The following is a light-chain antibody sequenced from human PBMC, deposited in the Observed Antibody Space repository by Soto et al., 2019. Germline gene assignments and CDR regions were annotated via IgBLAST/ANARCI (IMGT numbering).Light chain of an antibody. CDR1: QGVSSSY. V-gene: IGKV3-20*01. J-gene: IGKJ5*01. CDR3: QQYDSLPTT. CDR2: GAS. Sequence: EIMVTQSPGTLSLSPRERATLSCRAGQGVSSSYLAWYQHKPGQPPRLLIYGASIRATGIPDRFSGSGSGTDFTLTIISLEPEDFAVFYCQQYDSLPTTFGQVTLLEIK.